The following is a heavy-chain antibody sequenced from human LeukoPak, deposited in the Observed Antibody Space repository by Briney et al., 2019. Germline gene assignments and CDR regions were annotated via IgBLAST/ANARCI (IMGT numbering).Heavy chain of an antibody. D-gene: IGHD3-10*01. CDR3: ARDRSRMVRGIDARDL. V-gene: IGHV3-11*01. Sequence: GGSLRLSCAASGFTFNDCYMNWIRQAPGKGLEWGSYISSSGSTRYYADSLKGRFTISRDNAGNSLYLQMDSLRADDTAVYYCARDRSRMVRGIDARDLWGQGTMVTVSS. J-gene: IGHJ3*01. CDR2: ISSSGSTR. CDR1: GFTFNDCY.